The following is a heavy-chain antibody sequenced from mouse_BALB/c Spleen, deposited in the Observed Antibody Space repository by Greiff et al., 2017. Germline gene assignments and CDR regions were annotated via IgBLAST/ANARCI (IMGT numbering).Heavy chain of an antibody. D-gene: IGHD2-14*01. V-gene: IGHV1-7*01. J-gene: IGHJ4*01. CDR3: ARGGYRYSYYYAMDY. CDR1: GYTFTSYW. CDR2: INPSTGYT. Sequence: QVQLKESGAELAKPGASVKMSCKASGYTFTSYWMHWVKQRPGQGLEWIGYINPSTGYTEYNQKFKDKATLTADKSSSTAYMQLSSLTSEDSAVYYCARGGYRYSYYYAMDYWGQGTSVTVSS.